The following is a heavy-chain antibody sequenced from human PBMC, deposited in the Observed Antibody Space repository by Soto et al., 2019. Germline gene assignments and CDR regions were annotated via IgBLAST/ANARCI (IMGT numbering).Heavy chain of an antibody. CDR2: INPSGGGT. J-gene: IGHJ4*02. Sequence: QVQLVQSGAEVKKPGASVKVSCKASGYYFTDYYMHWVRQAPGQGLEWMGWINPSGGGTKSTQKFQGRVTMTRDTSSNTAYMEVSRLTSDDTAVFYCARDSGSGWHFDSWGQGTLVTVSS. D-gene: IGHD6-19*01. CDR1: GYYFTDYY. V-gene: IGHV1-2*02. CDR3: ARDSGSGWHFDS.